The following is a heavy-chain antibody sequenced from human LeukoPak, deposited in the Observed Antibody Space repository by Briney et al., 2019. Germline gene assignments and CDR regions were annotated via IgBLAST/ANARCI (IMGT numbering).Heavy chain of an antibody. CDR3: AKDVYSGYVYYFDY. J-gene: IGHJ4*02. Sequence: GSLKLSCTASGFTFSNFWMGWVRQAPGKGLEWVSAISGSGGSTYYADSVKGRFTISRDNSKNTLYLQMNSLRAEDTAVYYCAKDVYSGYVYYFDYWGQGTLVTVSS. CDR2: ISGSGGST. CDR1: GFTFSNFW. D-gene: IGHD5-12*01. V-gene: IGHV3-23*01.